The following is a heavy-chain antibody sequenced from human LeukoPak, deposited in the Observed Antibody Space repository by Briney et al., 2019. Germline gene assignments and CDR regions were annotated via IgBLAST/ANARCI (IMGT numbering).Heavy chain of an antibody. V-gene: IGHV5-51*01. Sequence: GASLKISCKGSGYSFTSYWIGWVRQLPGKGLEWVGIIYPGDSDTRYSPSFQGQVTISADKSISTAYLQWSSLKASDTAMYYCARQSRQQLVLDAFDIWGQGTMVTVSS. CDR3: ARQSRQQLVLDAFDI. CDR2: IYPGDSDT. D-gene: IGHD6-13*01. J-gene: IGHJ3*02. CDR1: GYSFTSYW.